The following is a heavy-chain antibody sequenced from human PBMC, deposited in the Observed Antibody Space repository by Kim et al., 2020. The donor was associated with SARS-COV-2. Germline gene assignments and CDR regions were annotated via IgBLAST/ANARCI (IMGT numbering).Heavy chain of an antibody. V-gene: IGHV4-31*03. J-gene: IGHJ6*02. CDR1: GGSISSGGYY. CDR2: IYYSGST. CDR3: ARIWFGEFTPANYGMDV. D-gene: IGHD3-10*01. Sequence: SETLSLTCTVSGGSISSGGYYWSWIRQHPGRGLEWIGYIYYSGSTYYNPSLKSRVTISVDTSKNQFSLKLSSVTAADTAVYYCARIWFGEFTPANYGMDVWGQGTTVTVSS.